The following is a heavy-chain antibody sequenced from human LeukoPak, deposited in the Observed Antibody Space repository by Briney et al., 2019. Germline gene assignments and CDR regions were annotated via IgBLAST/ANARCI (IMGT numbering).Heavy chain of an antibody. CDR2: IKQDGSEK. D-gene: IGHD7-27*01. Sequence: GGSLRLSCAASGFTFSRYWMSWVRQAPGKGLEWVANIKQDGSEKYYVDSVKGRFTISRDNAKNSLFLQMSSLRVEDTAIYYCARDYVWGSSESDYWGQGTLVTVSS. J-gene: IGHJ4*02. V-gene: IGHV3-7*01. CDR1: GFTFSRYW. CDR3: ARDYVWGSSESDY.